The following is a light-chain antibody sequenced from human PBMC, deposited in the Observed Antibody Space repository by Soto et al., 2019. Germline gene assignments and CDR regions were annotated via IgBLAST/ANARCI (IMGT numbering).Light chain of an antibody. CDR3: QTWGTGIRV. V-gene: IGLV4-69*01. CDR1: SGHSSYA. Sequence: QPVLTQSPSASASLGASVKLTCTLSSGHSSYAIAWHQQQPEKGPRYLMKLNSDGSHYKGDGIPDRFSGSSSGAERYLTISSLQSEDEADYYCQTWGTGIRVFGGGTKVTVL. J-gene: IGLJ2*01. CDR2: LNSDGSH.